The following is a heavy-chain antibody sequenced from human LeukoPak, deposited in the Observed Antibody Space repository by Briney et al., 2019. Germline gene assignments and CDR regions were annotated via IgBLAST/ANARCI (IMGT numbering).Heavy chain of an antibody. D-gene: IGHD3-10*01. J-gene: IGHJ6*02. CDR1: GYTLTELS. V-gene: IGHV1-24*01. CDR2: FDPEDGEN. Sequence: ASVTVSCTVSGYTLTELSMLWVRQAPGKGREGMGGFDPEDGENIYAQTFQGRVTMSEDTSTDTAYMELSSLRSEDTAVYYCATASGSIGVGESPYGMDVCGQETTVTVS. CDR3: ATASGSIGVGESPYGMDV.